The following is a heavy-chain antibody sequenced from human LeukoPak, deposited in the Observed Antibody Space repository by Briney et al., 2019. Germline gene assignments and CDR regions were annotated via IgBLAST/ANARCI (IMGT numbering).Heavy chain of an antibody. CDR2: INPSGGST. V-gene: IGHV1-46*01. Sequence: ASVKVSCKASGYTFTSYYMHWVRQAPGQGLEWMGIINPSGGSTSYAQKFQGRVTMTRDTSTSTVYMELSSLRSEDTAVYYCARDAEPDDYYYSMDVWGQGTTVTVSS. CDR3: ARDAEPDDYYYSMDV. D-gene: IGHD1-14*01. CDR1: GYTFTSYY. J-gene: IGHJ6*02.